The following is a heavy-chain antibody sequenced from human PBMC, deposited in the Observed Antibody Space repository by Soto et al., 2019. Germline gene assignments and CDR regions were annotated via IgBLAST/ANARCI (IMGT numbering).Heavy chain of an antibody. CDR2: MNPNTGNT. D-gene: IGHD2-2*01. V-gene: IGHV1-8*01. Sequence: QVHLVQSGAEVKKPGASVKVSCKASGYTFTNYDINWVRQATGQGLEWVGWMNPNTGNTGSAQKFLGRVTMTWNTATSTAYMEIRSLRSEDTAVYDCTRTCLGLPNDYWGQGTLVTVSS. CDR1: GYTFTNYD. CDR3: TRTCLGLPNDY. J-gene: IGHJ4*02.